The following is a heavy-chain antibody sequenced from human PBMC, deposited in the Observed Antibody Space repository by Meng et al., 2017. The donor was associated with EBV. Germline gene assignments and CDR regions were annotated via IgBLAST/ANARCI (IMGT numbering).Heavy chain of an antibody. CDR3: ARGYRGSSWYLGY. D-gene: IGHD6-13*01. Sequence: QVQLVQYGAELTRPGSTVKVSCKASEGTFSSYAISWVRQAPGQGLEWMGGIIPIFGTANYAQKFQGRVTITADESTSTAYMELSSLRSEDTAVYYCARGYRGSSWYLGYWGQGTLVTVSS. J-gene: IGHJ4*02. CDR1: EGTFSSYA. V-gene: IGHV1-69*01. CDR2: IIPIFGTA.